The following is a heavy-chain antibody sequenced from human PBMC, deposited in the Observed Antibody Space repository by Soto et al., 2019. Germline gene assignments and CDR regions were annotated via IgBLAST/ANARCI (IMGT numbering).Heavy chain of an antibody. J-gene: IGHJ6*03. CDR3: AKAHYDFWSGYPAVWGYMDV. D-gene: IGHD3-3*01. CDR2: ISYDGSNK. CDR1: GFTFSSYG. V-gene: IGHV3-30*18. Sequence: PGGSLRLSCAASGFTFSSYGMHWVRQAPGKGLEWVAVISYDGSNKYYADSVKGRFTISRDNSKNTLYLQMNSLRAEDTAVYYCAKAHYDFWSGYPAVWGYMDVWGKGTTVTVSS.